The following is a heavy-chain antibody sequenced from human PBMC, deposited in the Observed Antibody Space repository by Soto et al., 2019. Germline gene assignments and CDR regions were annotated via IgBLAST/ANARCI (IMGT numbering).Heavy chain of an antibody. CDR3: ARDLGLLKSLFDY. J-gene: IGHJ4*02. CDR2: ISVSGDNI. D-gene: IGHD3-16*01. Sequence: GGSLRLSCLASGFSFNSFNRNWIRRAPGRGLEWVAYISVSGDNIYYGDSVQSRFTISRDNSKRSVFLDLSSLRVEDTAVYYCARDLGLLKSLFDYWGQGTLVTVSS. V-gene: IGHV3-48*01. CDR1: GFSFNSFN.